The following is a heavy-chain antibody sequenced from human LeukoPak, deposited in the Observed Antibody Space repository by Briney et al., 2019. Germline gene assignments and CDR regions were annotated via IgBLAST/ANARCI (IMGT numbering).Heavy chain of an antibody. CDR3: AKGYYDSSTNWYFDL. Sequence: GGSLRLSCAASGFTFIGYGMHWVRQAPGKGLEWVAFIGFDGTIKYYADSVKGRFTVSRDNSKNTLYLQMNSLRAEDTAVYYCAKGYYDSSTNWYFDLWGRGTLVTVSS. J-gene: IGHJ2*01. CDR2: IGFDGTIK. V-gene: IGHV3-30*02. D-gene: IGHD3-22*01. CDR1: GFTFIGYG.